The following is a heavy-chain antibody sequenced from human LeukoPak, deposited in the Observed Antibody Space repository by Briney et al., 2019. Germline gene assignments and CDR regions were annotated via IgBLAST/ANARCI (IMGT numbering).Heavy chain of an antibody. D-gene: IGHD1-26*01. V-gene: IGHV5-51*01. CDR1: GYSFTNYW. J-gene: IGHJ1*01. CDR2: IYPGDSDT. CDR3: ARRVHRVGSYSSHADH. Sequence: GESLKISCKGSGYSFTNYWIGWVRQTPGKGLEWMGIIYPGDSDTTYSPSFQGQVTISADKSISTAYLQWSSLKASDTAMYYCARRVHRVGSYSSHADHWGQGTLVTVSS.